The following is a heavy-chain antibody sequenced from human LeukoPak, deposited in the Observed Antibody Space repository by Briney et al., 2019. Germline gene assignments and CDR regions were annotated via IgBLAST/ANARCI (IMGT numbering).Heavy chain of an antibody. Sequence: ASVKVSCKASGYTFTSYGISWVRQAPGQGLEWMGWISAYNGNTNYAQKLQGRATMTTDTSTSTAYMELRSLRSDDTAVYYCARRASGYCSSTSCSYNWFDPWGQGTLVTVSS. CDR2: ISAYNGNT. V-gene: IGHV1-18*01. D-gene: IGHD2-2*01. CDR1: GYTFTSYG. J-gene: IGHJ5*02. CDR3: ARRASGYCSSTSCSYNWFDP.